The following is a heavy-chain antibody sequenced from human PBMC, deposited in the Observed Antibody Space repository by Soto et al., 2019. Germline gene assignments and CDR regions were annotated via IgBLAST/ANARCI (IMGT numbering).Heavy chain of an antibody. Sequence: PSETLSLTCAVAGGSISSGGYSWSWIRQPPGKGLEWIGYIYHSGSTYYNPSLKSRVTISVDRSKNQFSLKLSSVTAADTAVYYCARVPDRWGQGTLVTVSS. CDR3: ARVPDR. J-gene: IGHJ5*02. CDR1: GGSISSGGYS. V-gene: IGHV4-30-2*01. CDR2: IYHSGST.